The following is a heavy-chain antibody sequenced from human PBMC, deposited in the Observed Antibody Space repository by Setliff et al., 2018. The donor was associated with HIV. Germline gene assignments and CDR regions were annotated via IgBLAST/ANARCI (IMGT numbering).Heavy chain of an antibody. J-gene: IGHJ2*01. CDR2: VKSKSDGGTT. Sequence: SLRLSCEASGFTFTNAWMSWVRQAPGKGLEWIGRVKSKSDGGTTSYAAPVKDRFTVSRDDSRNTLYLQMNNLKTEDTATYFCAGHYYDPLTGYYVWFFDVWGRGALVTVSS. CDR1: GFTFTNAW. V-gene: IGHV3-15*05. D-gene: IGHD3-9*01. CDR3: AGHYYDPLTGYYVWFFDV.